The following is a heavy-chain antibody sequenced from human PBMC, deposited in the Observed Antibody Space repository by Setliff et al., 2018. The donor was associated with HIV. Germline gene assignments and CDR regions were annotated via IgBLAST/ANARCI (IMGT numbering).Heavy chain of an antibody. D-gene: IGHD2-2*01. J-gene: IGHJ4*02. V-gene: IGHV1-69*05. CDR2: IIPIFGTA. Sequence: SVKVSCKASGGSFSSYAISWVRQAPGQGLEWMGGIIPIFGTAKYAQKFQGRVTITTDESTSTAYMELSSLKASDTAMYYCATPISITSGSAFDYWGQGTLVTVSS. CDR1: GGSFSSYA. CDR3: ATPISITSGSAFDY.